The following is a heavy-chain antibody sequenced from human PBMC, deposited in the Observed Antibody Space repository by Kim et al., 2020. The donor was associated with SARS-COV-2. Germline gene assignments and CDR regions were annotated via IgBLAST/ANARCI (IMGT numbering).Heavy chain of an antibody. J-gene: IGHJ4*02. CDR2: VYYSGNT. CDR3: ARHPHYGSGTYV. V-gene: IGHV4-39*01. CDR1: SGSITSSAYY. Sequence: SETLSLTCTVSSGSITSSAYYWGWIRQPPGKGLDWIGSVYYSGNTYYNPSLMSRVTTPVDTSKNQFSLKVRSVTAADTAVYYCARHPHYGSGTYVWGQG. D-gene: IGHD3-10*01.